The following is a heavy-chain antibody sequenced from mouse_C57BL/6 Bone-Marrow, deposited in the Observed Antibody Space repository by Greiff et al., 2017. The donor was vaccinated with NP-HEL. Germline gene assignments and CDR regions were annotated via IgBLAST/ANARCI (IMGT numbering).Heavy chain of an antibody. D-gene: IGHD1-1*01. CDR2: IRSKSNNYAT. CDR1: GFSFNTYA. Sequence: EVQVVESGGGLVQPKGSLKLSCAASGFSFNTYAMNWVRQAPGKGLEWVARIRSKSNNYATYYADSVKDRFTISRDDSESMLYLKMNNLKTEDTAMYYCVRHDYYGSSSFAYWGQGTLVTVSA. J-gene: IGHJ3*01. V-gene: IGHV10-1*01. CDR3: VRHDYYGSSSFAY.